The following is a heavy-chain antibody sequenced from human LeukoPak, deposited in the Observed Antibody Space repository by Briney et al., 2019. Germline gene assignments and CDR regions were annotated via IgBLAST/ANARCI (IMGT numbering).Heavy chain of an antibody. CDR2: IKTDGSEK. Sequence: GGSLRLSCAASGFTFSSYWMNWVRQAPGKGLEWVANIKTDGSEKYYVDSVKGRFTISRDNAKNSLYLQMDSLRAKDTAVYYCARSWGTIDFWGQGTLVTVSS. D-gene: IGHD3-16*01. CDR1: GFTFSSYW. CDR3: ARSWGTIDF. J-gene: IGHJ4*02. V-gene: IGHV3-7*01.